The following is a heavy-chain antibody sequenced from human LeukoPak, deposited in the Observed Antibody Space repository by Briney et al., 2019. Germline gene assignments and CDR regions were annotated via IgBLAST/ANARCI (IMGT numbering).Heavy chain of an antibody. CDR2: IWYDGSNK. Sequence: GGSLRLSCAASGFTFSSYGMHWVRQAPGKGLEWVAVIWYDGSNKYFADSVRGRFTISRDNSKNTPYLQMNSLRAEDTAVYYCARDPSGSYTFDVWGQGTMVTVSS. CDR3: ARDPSGSYTFDV. J-gene: IGHJ3*01. D-gene: IGHD3-16*01. CDR1: GFTFSSYG. V-gene: IGHV3-33*01.